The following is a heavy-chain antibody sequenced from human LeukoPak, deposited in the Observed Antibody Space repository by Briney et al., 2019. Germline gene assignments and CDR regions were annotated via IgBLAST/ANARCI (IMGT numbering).Heavy chain of an antibody. CDR1: GYTFTSYD. CDR2: MNPNSGNT. J-gene: IGHJ3*02. V-gene: IGHV1-8*01. D-gene: IGHD3-22*01. Sequence: ASVKVSCKASGYTFTSYDINWVRQATGQGLEWMGWMNPNSGNTGYAQKFQGRVTMTRNTSISTAYMELSSLRSEDTAVYYCARVKGPDYYDSSGYYWLYAFDIWGQGTMVTVSS. CDR3: ARVKGPDYYDSSGYYWLYAFDI.